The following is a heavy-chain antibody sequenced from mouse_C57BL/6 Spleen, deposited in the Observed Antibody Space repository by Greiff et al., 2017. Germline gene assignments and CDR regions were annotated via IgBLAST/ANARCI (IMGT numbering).Heavy chain of an antibody. J-gene: IGHJ4*01. V-gene: IGHV1-22*01. CDR1: GYTFTDYN. D-gene: IGHD1-1*01. CDR2: INPNNGGT. CDR3: ARVYYYGSSYGYYAMDD. Sequence: EVQLQQSGPELVKPGASVKMSCKASGYTFTDYNMHWVKQSHGKSLEWIGYINPNNGGTSYNQKFKGKATLTVNKSSSTAYMELRSLTSEDSAVYYCARVYYYGSSYGYYAMDDWGKGTSVTVSS.